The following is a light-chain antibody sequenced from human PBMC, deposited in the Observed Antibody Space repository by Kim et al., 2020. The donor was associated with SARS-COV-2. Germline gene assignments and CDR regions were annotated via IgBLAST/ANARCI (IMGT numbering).Light chain of an antibody. V-gene: IGLV3-21*04. CDR3: QVWDSTIDHRVV. CDR2: YDS. Sequence: PGKTASISCGGNNNGSKSVHWCQQKPGQAPVLVISYDSDRPSGIPERFSGSNSGNTATLTIRRVEAGDEADYYCQVWDSTIDHRVVFGGGTQLTVL. J-gene: IGLJ3*02. CDR1: NNGSKS.